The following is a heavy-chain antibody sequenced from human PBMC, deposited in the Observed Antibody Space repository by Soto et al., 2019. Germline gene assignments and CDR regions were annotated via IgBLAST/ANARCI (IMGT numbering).Heavy chain of an antibody. Sequence: QDQLVQSGAEVKKPGASVTVSCKASGYSFTNYGITWVRQAPGQGLEWLGWISAFNGNTHYAQKVQGRVTMTTDASTSTAYMELRSLRSDDTAVYYCARDRGVAPPVAGTTHYYYMDVWGKGTTVTVSS. D-gene: IGHD6-19*01. CDR2: ISAFNGNT. V-gene: IGHV1-18*01. J-gene: IGHJ6*03. CDR1: GYSFTNYG. CDR3: ARDRGVAPPVAGTTHYYYMDV.